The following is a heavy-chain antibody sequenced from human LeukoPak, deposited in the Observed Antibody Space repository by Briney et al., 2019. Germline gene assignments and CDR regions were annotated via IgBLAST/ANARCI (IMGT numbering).Heavy chain of an antibody. CDR3: GRDNHGSVDY. J-gene: IGHJ4*02. D-gene: IGHD3-10*01. CDR1: GFTFSTYW. CDR2: MNADGSTT. V-gene: IGHV3-74*01. Sequence: GGSPRLSCAPSGFTFSTYWMIWVRQAPGKGLEYVSHMNADGSTTNYADSVKGRFTISRDNAKNTLYLQMDSLRAEDTAVYYCGRDNHGSVDYWGQGSLVTVSS.